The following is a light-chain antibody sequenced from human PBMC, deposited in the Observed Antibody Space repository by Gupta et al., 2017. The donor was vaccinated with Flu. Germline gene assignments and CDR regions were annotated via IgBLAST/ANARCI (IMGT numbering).Light chain of an antibody. J-gene: IGLJ3*02. Sequence: SYVLTQPPSVSVAPGQTSRITCGGNNIGSQSVHWFQEKPGQAPVLVVYDNIDRPSGIPERFSGSKSGNTATLTISSVEAGDEADDYCQVWHSSSDHWVFGGGTKLTVL. CDR2: DNI. CDR1: NIGSQS. CDR3: QVWHSSSDHWV. V-gene: IGLV3-21*02.